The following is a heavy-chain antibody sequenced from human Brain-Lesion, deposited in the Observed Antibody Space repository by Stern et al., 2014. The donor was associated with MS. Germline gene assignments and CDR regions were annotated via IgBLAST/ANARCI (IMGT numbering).Heavy chain of an antibody. CDR3: AKWPHHIAVAGTRYFQH. D-gene: IGHD6-19*01. CDR2: ISGRGGPT. V-gene: IGHV3-23*04. J-gene: IGHJ1*01. Sequence: EVQLVESGGGLVQPGGSLRLSCAASGFSFSTYAMSWVRQTPGKGLQWVSGISGRGGPTYYADSVKGRFTISRANSKNTLYLQMDSLRADDTAVYYCAKWPHHIAVAGTRYFQHWGQGTLVTVSS. CDR1: GFSFSTYA.